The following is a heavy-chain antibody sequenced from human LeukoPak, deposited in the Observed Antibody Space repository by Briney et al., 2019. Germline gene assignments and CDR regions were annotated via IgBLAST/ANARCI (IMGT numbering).Heavy chain of an antibody. V-gene: IGHV3-30*02. CDR2: IRYDGNNK. Sequence: GGSLRLSCAASGFTFSSYGMHWVRQAPGKGLEWVAFIRYDGNNKYYADSVKGRFTISRDNSKNTLYLQMNSLRAEDTAVYYCARAIRGGSYPHGGYWGQGTLVTVSS. CDR1: GFTFSSYG. CDR3: ARAIRGGSYPHGGY. J-gene: IGHJ4*02. D-gene: IGHD1-26*01.